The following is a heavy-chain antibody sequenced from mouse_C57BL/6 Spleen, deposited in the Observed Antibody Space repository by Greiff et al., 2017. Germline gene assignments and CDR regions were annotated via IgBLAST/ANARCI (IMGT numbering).Heavy chain of an antibody. V-gene: IGHV1-52*01. Sequence: QVQLQQSGAELVRPGSSVKLSCKASGYTFTSYWMHWVKQRPIQGLEWIGNIDPSDSETHSNQKFKDKATLTVDKSSSTAYMQLISLTSEDSAVYYCARARLGDYAMDYWGQGTSVTVSS. CDR3: ARARLGDYAMDY. J-gene: IGHJ4*01. D-gene: IGHD2-2*01. CDR1: GYTFTSYW. CDR2: IDPSDSET.